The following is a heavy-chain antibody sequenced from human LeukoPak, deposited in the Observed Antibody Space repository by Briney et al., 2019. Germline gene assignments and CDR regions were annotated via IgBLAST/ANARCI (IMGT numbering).Heavy chain of an antibody. CDR3: ARDSILTGPGL. CDR2: INPNSGGT. CDR1: GYTFTDYY. J-gene: IGHJ4*02. V-gene: IGHV1-2*02. Sequence: ASVKVSCKASGYTFTDYYMHWVRQAPGQGLEWMGWINPNSGGTNYGQKFQGRVTMTRDTSISTAYMELSRLRSDDTAVYYCARDSILTGPGLWGQGTLVTVSS. D-gene: IGHD3-9*01.